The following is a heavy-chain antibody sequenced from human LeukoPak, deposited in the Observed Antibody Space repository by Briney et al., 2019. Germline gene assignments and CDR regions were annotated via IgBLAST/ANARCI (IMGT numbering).Heavy chain of an antibody. V-gene: IGHV4-59*01. CDR2: IYYSGST. D-gene: IGHD1-26*01. CDR3: ARVGGYSGSYLLDY. J-gene: IGHJ4*02. Sequence: SETLSLTCTVSGGSISSYYWSWIRQPPGKGLEWIGYIYYSGSTNYNPSLKSRVTISVDTSKNQFSLKLSSVTAADTAVYYCARVGGYSGSYLLDYWGQGTLVTVSS. CDR1: GGSISSYY.